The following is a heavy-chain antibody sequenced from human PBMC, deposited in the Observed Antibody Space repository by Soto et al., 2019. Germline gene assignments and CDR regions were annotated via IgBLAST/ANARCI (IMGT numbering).Heavy chain of an antibody. D-gene: IGHD1-26*01. CDR3: VRDMMAVVRVADY. CDR2: ISSSSAYI. Sequence: EVQLVESGGGLVKPGGSLRLSCAASGFTFSTFSMNWLRQAPGKGLEWVASISSSSAYIYYADSVKGRFTVSRDNAKNSLHLQMNSLRDEDTAKYLCVRDMMAVVRVADYWGQGTLVSVSS. V-gene: IGHV3-21*01. J-gene: IGHJ4*02. CDR1: GFTFSTFS.